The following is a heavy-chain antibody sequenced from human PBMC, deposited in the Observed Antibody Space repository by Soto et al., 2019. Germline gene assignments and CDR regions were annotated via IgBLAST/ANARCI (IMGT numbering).Heavy chain of an antibody. CDR3: ARDILTAYSDY. D-gene: IGHD3-9*01. J-gene: IGHJ4*02. CDR2: IYYSGST. CDR1: GGSISSGGYY. V-gene: IGHV4-31*03. Sequence: SETLSLTCTVSGGSISSGGYYWSWIRQHPGKGLEWIGYIYYSGSTYYNPSLKSRVTISVDTSKNQFSLKLSSVTAADTAVYYCARDILTAYSDYWGQGTLVTVSP.